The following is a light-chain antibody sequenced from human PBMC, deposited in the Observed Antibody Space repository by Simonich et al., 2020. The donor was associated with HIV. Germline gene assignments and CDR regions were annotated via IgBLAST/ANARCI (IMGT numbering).Light chain of an antibody. CDR1: SSDVGGYNY. CDR2: EVS. V-gene: IGLV2-8*01. CDR3: SSYTSSSTWV. Sequence: QSALTQPPSASGSPGQSVTISCTETSSDVGGYNYVYWYQQHPGKAPKLMIYEVSKRPSGVPDRFSGSKSGNTASLTISGLQAEDEADYYCSSYTSSSTWVFGGGTKLTVL. J-gene: IGLJ3*02.